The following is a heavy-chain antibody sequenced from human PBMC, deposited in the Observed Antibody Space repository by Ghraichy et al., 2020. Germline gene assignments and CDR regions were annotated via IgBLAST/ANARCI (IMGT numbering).Heavy chain of an antibody. Sequence: GGSLRLSCAASGFTVSDNYMSWVRQAPGKGLEWVSVIYSGGSTYYADSVKGRFIISRDSSKNTLYFQMNSLRAEDTAVYYCARGQYGDYFDYWGLGTLVTVSS. D-gene: IGHD4-17*01. CDR2: IYSGGST. CDR3: ARGQYGDYFDY. V-gene: IGHV3-53*01. CDR1: GFTVSDNY. J-gene: IGHJ4*02.